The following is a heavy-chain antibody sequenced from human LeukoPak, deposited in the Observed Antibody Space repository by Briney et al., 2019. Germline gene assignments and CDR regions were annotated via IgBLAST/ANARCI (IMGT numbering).Heavy chain of an antibody. CDR3: ARDGLAAAAGYYYYYYYMDV. Sequence: GGSLRLSCAASGFTFSSYWMSWVRQAPGKGLEWVSSISSSSSYIYYADSVKGRFTISRDNAKNSLYLQMNSLRAEDTAVYYCARDGLAAAAGYYYYYYYMDVWGKGTTVTISS. V-gene: IGHV3-21*01. D-gene: IGHD6-13*01. J-gene: IGHJ6*03. CDR1: GFTFSSYW. CDR2: ISSSSSYI.